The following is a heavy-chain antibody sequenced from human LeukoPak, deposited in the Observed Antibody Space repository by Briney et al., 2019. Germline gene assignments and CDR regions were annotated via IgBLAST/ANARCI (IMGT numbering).Heavy chain of an antibody. J-gene: IGHJ4*02. Sequence: ASVNVSCKASGDTFTSYYMHWVRQAPGQGLEWMGIINPSGGSTSYAQRVQGRLTMTRDLSPGTPYMDLSSLRTQDTPVHYCARDFDPRPPDYWRQGTLVTVSS. CDR2: INPSGGST. CDR1: GDTFTSYY. CDR3: ARDFDPRPPDY. V-gene: IGHV1-46*01.